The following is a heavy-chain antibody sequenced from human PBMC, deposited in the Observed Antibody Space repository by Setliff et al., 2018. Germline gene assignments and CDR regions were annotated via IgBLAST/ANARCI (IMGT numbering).Heavy chain of an antibody. CDR3: ARAGYDSSGYYYEGGTY. J-gene: IGHJ4*02. D-gene: IGHD3-22*01. Sequence: VKVSCKASGYTFSSYDINWVRQATGQGLEWMGWMNPNSGNTAYAQKFQGRVTMTRNSSISTAYMELSTLRSEDTAVYYCARAGYDSSGYYYEGGTYWGQGTLVTVSS. V-gene: IGHV1-8*01. CDR2: MNPNSGNT. CDR1: GYTFSSYD.